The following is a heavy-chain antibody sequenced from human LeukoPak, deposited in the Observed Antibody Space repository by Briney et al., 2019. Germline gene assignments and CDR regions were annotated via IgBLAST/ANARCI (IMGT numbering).Heavy chain of an antibody. V-gene: IGHV4-39*01. CDR1: GDSISTSSYY. Sequence: SETLSLTCTVSGDSISTSSYYWGWIRPPPGKGLEWLGSIYYSGSTYYNPSLKSRVTISVDTSKNQFSLNLYSVTAADTAVFYCARSYYYDYRQIDYWGRGTLVTVSS. CDR3: ARSYYYDYRQIDY. J-gene: IGHJ4*02. CDR2: IYYSGST. D-gene: IGHD3-22*01.